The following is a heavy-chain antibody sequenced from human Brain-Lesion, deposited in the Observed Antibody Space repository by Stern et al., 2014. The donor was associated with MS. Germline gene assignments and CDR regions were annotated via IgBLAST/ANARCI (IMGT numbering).Heavy chain of an antibody. Sequence: QVQLVQSGPGLVKPSETLSLTCTVSGGSIGRSSYYWGWIRQPPGEGLEWIGHIFYTGSTFYDPSLQSLVTISLGPSHNHFSLSLNSVTAADTAVYYCARGAGVFDSWGQGTLVTVSP. J-gene: IGHJ4*02. V-gene: IGHV4-39*02. CDR3: ARGAGVFDS. D-gene: IGHD6-19*01. CDR1: GGSIGRSSYY. CDR2: IFYTGST.